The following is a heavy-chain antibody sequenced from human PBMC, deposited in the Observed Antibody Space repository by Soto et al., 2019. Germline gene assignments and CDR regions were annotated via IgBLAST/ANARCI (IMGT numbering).Heavy chain of an antibody. CDR1: VVSISSGGYY. V-gene: IGHV4-31*03. CDR3: AREGNLWFGEYAY. CDR2: IYYSGST. J-gene: IGHJ4*02. Sequence: SETLSLTCTFSVVSISSGGYYCSWIRQHPWKGLEWIGYIYYSGSTYYNPSLKSRVTISVDTSKNQFSLKLSSVTAADTAVYYCAREGNLWFGEYAYWGQGTLVNVSS. D-gene: IGHD3-10*01.